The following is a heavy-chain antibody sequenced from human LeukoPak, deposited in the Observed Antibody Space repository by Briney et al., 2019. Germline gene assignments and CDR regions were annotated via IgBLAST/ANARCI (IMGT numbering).Heavy chain of an antibody. D-gene: IGHD6-13*01. V-gene: IGHV3-7*01. CDR1: GFAFSSYW. CDR3: ARWVAAAGSYYFDY. J-gene: IGHJ4*02. CDR2: IKEDGSEK. Sequence: PGGSLRLSCAAAGFAFSSYWMSWVRQAPGKGLEWVANIKEDGSEKYYVDSVKGRFIISRDNAKKSLYLEMDSLRAEDTAVYYCARWVAAAGSYYFDYWGQGTLVTVSS.